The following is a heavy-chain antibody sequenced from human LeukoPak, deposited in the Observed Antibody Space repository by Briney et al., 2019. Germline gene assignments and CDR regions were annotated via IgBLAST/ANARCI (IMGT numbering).Heavy chain of an antibody. J-gene: IGHJ4*02. D-gene: IGHD6-19*01. CDR2: ITSDGGSI. CDR3: ARDRSVAGISDY. Sequence: GGSLRLSCSASRFTFSNFNMHWVRQAPGKGLQFVSGITSDGGSIDYADSVRGRFTISRDNSKNTLYLQMNSLRAEDTAVYYCARDRSVAGISDYWGQGTLVTVSS. V-gene: IGHV3-64*04. CDR1: RFTFSNFN.